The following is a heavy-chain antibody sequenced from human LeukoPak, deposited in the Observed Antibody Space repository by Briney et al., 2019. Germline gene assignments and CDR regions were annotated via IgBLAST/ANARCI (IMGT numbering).Heavy chain of an antibody. J-gene: IGHJ4*02. CDR1: GFTFSSYS. Sequence: GGSLRLSCAASGFTFSSYSMNWVRQAPGKGLEWVAVISYDGSNKYYADSVKGRFTISRDNSKNTLYLQMNSLRVEDTAVYYCARDVDKLKPGRVAGSYYFDYWGQGTLVTVSS. CDR2: ISYDGSNK. D-gene: IGHD6-19*01. CDR3: ARDVDKLKPGRVAGSYYFDY. V-gene: IGHV3-30*03.